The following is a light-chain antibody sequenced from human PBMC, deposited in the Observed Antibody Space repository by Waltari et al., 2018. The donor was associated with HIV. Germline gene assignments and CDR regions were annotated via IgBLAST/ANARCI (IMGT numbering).Light chain of an antibody. J-gene: IGKJ5*01. CDR3: QQRSSWPLT. V-gene: IGKV3-11*01. Sequence: EIVLTQSPATLSLSPGERATLSCRASQSVSSYLALYQQKPGQAPRLLIYGAADRATGIPSRFSSSGSGADVTLTISSLEPEDFAVYYCQQRSSWPLTFGQGTRLEIK. CDR2: GAA. CDR1: QSVSSY.